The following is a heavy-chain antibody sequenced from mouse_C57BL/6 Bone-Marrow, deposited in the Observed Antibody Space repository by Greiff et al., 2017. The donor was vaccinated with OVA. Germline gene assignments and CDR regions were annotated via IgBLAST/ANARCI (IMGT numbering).Heavy chain of an antibody. CDR1: GYTFTSYW. CDR3: ARRGDDPMDY. CDR2: IHPNSGST. Sequence: QVQLKQPGAELVKPGASVKLSCKASGYTFTSYWMHWVKQRPGQGLEWIGMIHPNSGSTNYNEKFKSKATLTVDKSSSTAYMQLSSLTSEDSAVYYCARRGDDPMDYWGQGTSVTVSS. J-gene: IGHJ4*01. V-gene: IGHV1-64*01. D-gene: IGHD2-3*01.